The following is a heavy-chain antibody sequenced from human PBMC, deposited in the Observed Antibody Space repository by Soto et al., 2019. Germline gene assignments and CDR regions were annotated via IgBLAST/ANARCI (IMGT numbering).Heavy chain of an antibody. J-gene: IGHJ3*02. CDR3: ARDLAYYHDSSGPNDAFDI. Sequence: QVQLQESGPGLVKPSQTLSLTCTVSGGSISSGGYYWSWIRQHPGKGLEWIGYIYYSGSTYYNPSLKSRVTISVDTSKNQFSLKLSSVTAADTAVYYCARDLAYYHDSSGPNDAFDIWGQGTMVTVSS. CDR2: IYYSGST. D-gene: IGHD3-22*01. V-gene: IGHV4-31*03. CDR1: GGSISSGGYY.